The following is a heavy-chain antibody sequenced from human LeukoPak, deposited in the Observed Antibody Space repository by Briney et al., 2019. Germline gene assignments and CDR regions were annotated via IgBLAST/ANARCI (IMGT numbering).Heavy chain of an antibody. Sequence: GGSLRLSCAASGFIFGRYEMNWVRQAPGKGLEWVSFISSSGSTIYYADSVKGRFTISRDNAKNSLYLQMNSLRAEDTAVYYCARDQSIAGPTTADYWGQGTLVTVSS. V-gene: IGHV3-48*03. J-gene: IGHJ4*02. D-gene: IGHD1-26*01. CDR3: ARDQSIAGPTTADY. CDR1: GFIFGRYE. CDR2: ISSSGSTI.